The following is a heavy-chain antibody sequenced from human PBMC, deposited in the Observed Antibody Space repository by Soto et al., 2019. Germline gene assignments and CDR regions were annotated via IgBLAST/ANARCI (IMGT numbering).Heavy chain of an antibody. D-gene: IGHD6-19*01. CDR3: ARVRGYSRGHFKPNWFDP. CDR1: GGSFSGYY. V-gene: IGHV4-34*01. CDR2: INHSGST. Sequence: SETLSLTCAVYGGSFSGYYWSWIRQPPGKGLEWIGEINHSGSTNYNPSLKSRVTISVDTSKNQFSLKLSSVAAADTAVYYCARVRGYSRGHFKPNWFDPWG. J-gene: IGHJ5*02.